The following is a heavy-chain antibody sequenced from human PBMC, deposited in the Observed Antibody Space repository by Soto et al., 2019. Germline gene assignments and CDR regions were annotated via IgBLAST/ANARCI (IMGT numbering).Heavy chain of an antibody. Sequence: PGGSLRLSCAASGFTFSSYWIHWVRQAPGKGLVWVSRINSDGSSTTYADSVKGRFTIPRDNAKNTLYLQMTSLRVEDTAVYYCARVSREVVPAAIDYWGQGTLVTVSS. CDR3: ARVSREVVPAAIDY. J-gene: IGHJ4*02. CDR2: INSDGSST. V-gene: IGHV3-74*01. CDR1: GFTFSSYW. D-gene: IGHD2-2*01.